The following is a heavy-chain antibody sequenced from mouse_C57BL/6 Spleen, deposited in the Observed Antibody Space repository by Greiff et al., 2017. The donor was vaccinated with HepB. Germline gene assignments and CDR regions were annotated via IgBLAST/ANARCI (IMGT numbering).Heavy chain of an antibody. Sequence: VQLQQSGAELVKPGASVKLSCTASGFNIKDYYMHWVKQRTEQGLEWIGRIDPEDGETKYAPKFLGKATITADTSSNTAYLQLSSLTSEDTAVYYCARDTTVVAPHFDYWGQGTTLTVSS. CDR3: ARDTTVVAPHFDY. J-gene: IGHJ2*01. CDR1: GFNIKDYY. CDR2: IDPEDGET. V-gene: IGHV14-2*01. D-gene: IGHD1-1*01.